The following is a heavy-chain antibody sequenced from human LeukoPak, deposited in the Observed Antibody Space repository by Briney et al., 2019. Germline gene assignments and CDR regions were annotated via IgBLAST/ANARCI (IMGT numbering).Heavy chain of an antibody. CDR2: ISGSGGST. J-gene: IGHJ4*02. D-gene: IGHD3-3*01. CDR1: GFTFSSYA. Sequence: QPGGSLRLSCAASGFTFSSYAMSWVRQAPGKGLEWVSAISGSGGSTYYADSVKGRFTTSRDNSKNTLYLQMNSLRAEDTAVYYCAKVPHYDFWSGYLYYFDYWGQGTLVTVSS. CDR3: AKVPHYDFWSGYLYYFDY. V-gene: IGHV3-23*01.